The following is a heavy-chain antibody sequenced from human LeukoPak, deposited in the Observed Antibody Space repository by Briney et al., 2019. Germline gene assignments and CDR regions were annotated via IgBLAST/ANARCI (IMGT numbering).Heavy chain of an antibody. V-gene: IGHV3-30*03. J-gene: IGHJ4*02. CDR1: GFTFSSYG. CDR3: ARVPTGTINYFDY. Sequence: GRSLRLSCAASGFTFSSYGMHWVRQAPGKGLEWVAVISYDGSNKYYADSVKGRFTISRDNSKNTLYLQMNSLRAEDTAVYYCARVPTGTINYFDYWGQGTLVTVSS. CDR2: ISYDGSNK.